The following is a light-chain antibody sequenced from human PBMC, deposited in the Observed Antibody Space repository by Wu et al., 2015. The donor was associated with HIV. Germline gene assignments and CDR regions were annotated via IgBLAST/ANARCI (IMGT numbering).Light chain of an antibody. Sequence: DVQMTQSPSTLSASVGDRVTITCRASQRISSWLAWYQQKPGKAPKLLIYKGSSLETGVPPRFSGSGSGTEFTLTISSLQPDDFATYYCQQYRAFGQRDQGGNQT. J-gene: IGKJ1*01. V-gene: IGKV1-5*03. CDR1: QRISSW. CDR2: KGS. CDR3: QQYRA.